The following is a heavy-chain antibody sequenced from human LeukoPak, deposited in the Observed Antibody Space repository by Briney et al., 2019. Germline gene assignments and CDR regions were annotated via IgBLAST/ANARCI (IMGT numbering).Heavy chain of an antibody. CDR1: GFTFSSYA. CDR3: AKDAYYDYVWGSSRFDP. V-gene: IGHV3-23*01. D-gene: IGHD3-16*01. J-gene: IGHJ5*02. CDR2: ISGSGGST. Sequence: GGSLRLSCAASGFTFSSYAMSWVRQAPEKGLEWVSAISGSGGSTYYADSVKGRFTISRDNSKNTLYLQMNSLRAEDTAVYYCAKDAYYDYVWGSSRFDPWGQGTLVTVSS.